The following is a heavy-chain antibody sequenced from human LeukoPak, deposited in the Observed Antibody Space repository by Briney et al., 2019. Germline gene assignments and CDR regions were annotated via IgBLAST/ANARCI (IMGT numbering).Heavy chain of an antibody. CDR1: GFTFSNYS. V-gene: IGHV3-21*01. CDR2: ISSRSSDI. J-gene: IGHJ4*02. CDR3: ARVVRFRLGESDY. Sequence: PGGSLRLSCAVSGFTFSNYSMNWVRQAPGKGLEWVSSISSRSSDIYYADSVKGRFTISRDNAKNSLYLQMNSLRAEDTAVYYCARVVRFRLGESDYWGQGTLVTVSS. D-gene: IGHD3-16*01.